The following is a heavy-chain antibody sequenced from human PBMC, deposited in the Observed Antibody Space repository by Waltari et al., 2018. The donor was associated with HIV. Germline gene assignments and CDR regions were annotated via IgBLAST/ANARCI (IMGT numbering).Heavy chain of an antibody. CDR1: GLPFSSYS. CDR3: ARDSPAFSRGTEELDY. V-gene: IGHV3-33*01. J-gene: IGHJ4*02. Sequence: QVQLVESGGGVVQPGRSLRLSCAASGLPFSSYSMPRVRQAPGKGLEWVAVIWHDANNQYYADSVQGRFTISRDNSKNTLYLQMNSLRAEDTALYYCARDSPAFSRGTEELDYWGQGTLVTVSS. D-gene: IGHD2-2*01. CDR2: IWHDANNQ.